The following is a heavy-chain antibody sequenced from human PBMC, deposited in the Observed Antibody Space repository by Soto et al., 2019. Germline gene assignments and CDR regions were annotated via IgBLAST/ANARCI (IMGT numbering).Heavy chain of an antibody. CDR1: GFTFSSYG. J-gene: IGHJ4*02. CDR2: ISNDGSNK. Sequence: QVQLVESGGGVVQPGRSLRLSCAASGFTFSSYGMHWVRKAPGNGLEWVALISNDGSNKYYADSVTGRLTISRDNSKNTLYLQMNSLRTVDTAVYYCAKVDYRGSYFYYWGQGTLVTVSS. V-gene: IGHV3-30*18. CDR3: AKVDYRGSYFYY. D-gene: IGHD1-26*01.